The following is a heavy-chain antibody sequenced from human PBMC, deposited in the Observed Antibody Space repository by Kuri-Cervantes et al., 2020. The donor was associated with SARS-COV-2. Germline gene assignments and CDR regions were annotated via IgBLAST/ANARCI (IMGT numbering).Heavy chain of an antibody. CDR3: AREYPYYDFWSGYLFLGWFDP. CDR1: GFTFSSYA. V-gene: IGHV3-23*01. CDR2: ISGSGGST. D-gene: IGHD3-3*01. Sequence: GESLKISCAASGFTFSSYAMSWVRQAPGKGLEWVSAISGSGGSTYYADSVKGRFTISRDNAKNSLYLQMNSLRAEDTAVYYCAREYPYYDFWSGYLFLGWFDPWGQGTLVTVSS. J-gene: IGHJ5*02.